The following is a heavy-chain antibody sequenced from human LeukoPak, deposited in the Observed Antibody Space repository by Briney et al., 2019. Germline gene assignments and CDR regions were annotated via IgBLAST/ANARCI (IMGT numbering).Heavy chain of an antibody. Sequence: ASVTVSCTASGYTFTTYYIHWVRQAPGQGLEWLGIINPSGGSPTYAQKFQGRVTMTRDTSTSTVYMELSSLRSDDTAVYYCARVGSVDTSGYYDYWGQGTLVTVSS. V-gene: IGHV1-46*01. CDR3: ARVGSVDTSGYYDY. J-gene: IGHJ4*02. D-gene: IGHD3-22*01. CDR2: INPSGGSP. CDR1: GYTFTTYY.